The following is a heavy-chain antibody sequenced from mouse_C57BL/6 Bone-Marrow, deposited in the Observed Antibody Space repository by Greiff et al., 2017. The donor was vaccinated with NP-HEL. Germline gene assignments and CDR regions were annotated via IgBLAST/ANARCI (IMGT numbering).Heavy chain of an antibody. D-gene: IGHD2-2*01. CDR2: ISDGGSYT. Sequence: EVKVVESGGGLVKPGGSLKLSCAASGFTFSSYAMSWVRQTPEKRLEWVATISDGGSYTYYPDNVKGRFTISRDNAKNNLYLQMSHLKSEDTAMYYCARGTMVTTLDYWGQGTTLTVSS. J-gene: IGHJ2*01. CDR3: ARGTMVTTLDY. V-gene: IGHV5-4*03. CDR1: GFTFSSYA.